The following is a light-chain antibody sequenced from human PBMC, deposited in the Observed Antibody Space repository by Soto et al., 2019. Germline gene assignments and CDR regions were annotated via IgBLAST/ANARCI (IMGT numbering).Light chain of an antibody. J-gene: IGLJ3*02. CDR3: AAWDDSLNSWV. CDR2: NND. CDR1: ASNIGSHS. V-gene: IGLV1-44*01. Sequence: QSVLTQPPSASGTPGQRVTISCSGSASNIGSHSVNWYQQLPGAAPTLLIYNNDRRPSGVPNHFSGSKSGTSASLAINGLQSEDEADYYCAAWDDSLNSWVFGGETKLTVL.